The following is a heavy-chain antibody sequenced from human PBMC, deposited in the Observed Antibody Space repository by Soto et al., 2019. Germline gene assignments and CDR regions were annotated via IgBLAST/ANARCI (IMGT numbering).Heavy chain of an antibody. CDR3: ARASTVWLQSPAPLGH. CDR2: IYHTGGT. CDR1: GGSFSTYY. J-gene: IGHJ4*02. Sequence: SETLSLTCGISGGSFSTYYSAWIRQPPGKGLEWIGGIYHTGGTICNPSLKSRVIISLDISKNQFSLKLASVTAADTAMYYCARASTVWLQSPAPLGHWGQGMLVTVSS. V-gene: IGHV4-34*01. D-gene: IGHD3-16*01.